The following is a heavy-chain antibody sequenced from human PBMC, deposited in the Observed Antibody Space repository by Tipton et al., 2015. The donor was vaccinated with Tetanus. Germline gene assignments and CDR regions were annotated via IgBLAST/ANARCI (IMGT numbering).Heavy chain of an antibody. CDR2: ITPIFGTT. D-gene: IGHD2-21*01. CDR1: GGTFTNHA. Sequence: QVQLVQSGAEMKKPGSSVKVSCKASGGTFTNHALSWVRQAPGQGLEWVGGITPIFGTTNSAPKFQGRVTITADQSTNTAYMELSSLRSDDIAMYYCARAPTRISRAYDVWGQGTQITVSS. J-gene: IGHJ4*02. V-gene: IGHV1-69*01. CDR3: ARAPTRISRAYDV.